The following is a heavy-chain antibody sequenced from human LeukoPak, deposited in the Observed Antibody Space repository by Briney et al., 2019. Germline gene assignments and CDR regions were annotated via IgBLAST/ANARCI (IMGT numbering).Heavy chain of an antibody. CDR3: ARSYGSGSYPPY. CDR2: INSDGSST. Sequence: GGSLRLSCAASGFTFSSYWMHWVRQAPGKGLVWVSRINSDGSSTSYADSVKGRFTISRDNAKNTLYLQMNSLRAEDTAVYYCARSYGSGSYPPYWGKGTLVTVSS. CDR1: GFTFSSYW. V-gene: IGHV3-74*01. J-gene: IGHJ4*02. D-gene: IGHD3-10*01.